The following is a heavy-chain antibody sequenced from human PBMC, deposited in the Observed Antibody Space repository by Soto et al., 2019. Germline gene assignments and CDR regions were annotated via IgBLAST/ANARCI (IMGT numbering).Heavy chain of an antibody. V-gene: IGHV1-3*01. CDR1: GYTFTSYA. CDR2: INAGNGNT. J-gene: IGHJ4*02. D-gene: IGHD3-10*01. CDR3: ARGDLWFGELMWGY. Sequence: QVQLVQSGAEVKKPGASVKVSCKASGYTFTSYAMHWVRQAPGQRLEWMGWINAGNGNTKYSQKFQGRVTITRDTSASTADMELSSLRSEDTAVYYCARGDLWFGELMWGYWGQGTLVTVSS.